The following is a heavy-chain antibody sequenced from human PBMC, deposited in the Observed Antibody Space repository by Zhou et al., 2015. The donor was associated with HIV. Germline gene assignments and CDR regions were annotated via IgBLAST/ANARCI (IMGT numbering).Heavy chain of an antibody. J-gene: IGHJ4*02. CDR1: GDVDHFRTYT. D-gene: IGHD3-10*01. CDR3: ASSVGEQGFDY. Sequence: QLLQSGSDVKKPGSSVKVSCRASGDVDHFRTYTITWVRQAPGHGLEWMGGIRPMFRGTDTAPKFQGRVSFGADVTATVVSMELKNLTVEDTAVYYCASSVGEQGFDYWGQGTLVTVSS. CDR2: IRPMFRGT. V-gene: IGHV1-69*01.